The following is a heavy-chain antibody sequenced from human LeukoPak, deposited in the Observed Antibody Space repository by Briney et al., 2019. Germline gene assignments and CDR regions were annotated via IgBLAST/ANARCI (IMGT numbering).Heavy chain of an antibody. V-gene: IGHV3-7*01. D-gene: IGHD5-24*01. Sequence: PGGSLRLSCAASRFTFNNYWMSWVRQAPGKGLEWVASIKSDGSGKFYVDSVKGRFTISRDNARNSLYLQMNRLRAEDTAVYYCARDADLGTTITGGFDIWGQGTKVTVSS. CDR2: IKSDGSGK. CDR1: RFTFNNYW. CDR3: ARDADLGTTITGGFDI. J-gene: IGHJ3*02.